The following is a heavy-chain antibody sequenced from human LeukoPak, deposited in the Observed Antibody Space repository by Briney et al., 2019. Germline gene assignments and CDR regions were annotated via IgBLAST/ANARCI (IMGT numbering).Heavy chain of an antibody. J-gene: IGHJ4*02. Sequence: ASVKVSCKASRYTFTGYYMHWVRQAPGQGLEWMGWINPNSGGTNYAQKFQGRVTMTRDTSISTAYMELSRLRSDDTAVYYCARERSITMIVVAIHGLNYWGQGTLVTVSS. CDR1: RYTFTGYY. CDR2: INPNSGGT. D-gene: IGHD3-22*01. V-gene: IGHV1-2*02. CDR3: ARERSITMIVVAIHGLNY.